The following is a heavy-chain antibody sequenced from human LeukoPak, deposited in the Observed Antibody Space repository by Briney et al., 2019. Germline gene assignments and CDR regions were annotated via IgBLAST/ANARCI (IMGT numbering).Heavy chain of an antibody. Sequence: GGSLRLSCAASGFTFSSYNIKWGRQAPAKGVEWVSSISSGSSYIYYAASVKGRFTISIDNAKNSLYLQMNSVRAEDTAVYYCPRGHSSRNDYYFDYWGQGTLVTVSS. J-gene: IGHJ4*02. CDR3: PRGHSSRNDYYFDY. D-gene: IGHD6-13*01. CDR1: GFTFSSYN. V-gene: IGHV3-21*01. CDR2: ISSGSSYI.